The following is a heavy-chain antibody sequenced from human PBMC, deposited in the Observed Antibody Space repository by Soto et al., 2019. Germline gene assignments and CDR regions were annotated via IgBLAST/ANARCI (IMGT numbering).Heavy chain of an antibody. D-gene: IGHD1-1*01. CDR2: INHRGVA. CDR3: AKAFRQRGLFDP. V-gene: IGHV4-34*01. Sequence: SETLSLTCVVSGGSFNGYFWNWFRQPPGRRLEWIGDINHRGVATYNPSLKSRVTISVDSSNNQFSLKLTSITAADTAMYYCAKAFRQRGLFDPWGQGSLVTVSS. J-gene: IGHJ5*02. CDR1: GGSFNGYF.